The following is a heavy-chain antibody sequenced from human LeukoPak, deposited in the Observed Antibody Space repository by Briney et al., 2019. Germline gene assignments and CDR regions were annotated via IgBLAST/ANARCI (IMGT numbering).Heavy chain of an antibody. Sequence: SETLSLTCGVSGYSIRTGYYWGWVRQPPGKDLEWIGSVYHSGSTYYNPSLKSRVTISVDTSKNQFSLKLSSVTAADTAVYYCARARREMVDYWGQGTLVTVSS. CDR2: VYHSGST. CDR3: ARARREMVDY. J-gene: IGHJ4*02. CDR1: GYSIRTGYY. D-gene: IGHD5-24*01. V-gene: IGHV4-38-2*01.